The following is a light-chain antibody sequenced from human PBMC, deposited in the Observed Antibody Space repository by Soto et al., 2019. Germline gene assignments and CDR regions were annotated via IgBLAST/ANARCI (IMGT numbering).Light chain of an antibody. J-gene: IGKJ5*01. CDR3: QQYNNWPFS. CDR2: DVS. Sequence: EIVITQSPRTLSVSQGKRATLSSVAGQGVTTKFAWYQQKSGQSPRLLIYDVSIRATGVPARFSGTGSETDFTLTISGLQSEDSAVYFCQQYNNWPFSFGQGTRLEIK. CDR1: QGVTTK. V-gene: IGKV3-15*01.